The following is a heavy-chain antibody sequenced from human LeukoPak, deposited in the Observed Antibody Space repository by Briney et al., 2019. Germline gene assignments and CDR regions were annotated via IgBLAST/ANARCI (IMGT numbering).Heavy chain of an antibody. CDR1: GLTFSSFP. V-gene: IGHV3-23*01. CDR3: ARVAYSYGHFDY. Sequence: GGSLRLSCAASGLTFSSFPMSWVRQAPGKGLEWVSSISGSGGGTYYADSVKGRFTISGDNSKNTLYLQMNSLRAEDTAVYYCARVAYSYGHFDYWGQGTLVTVSS. D-gene: IGHD5-18*01. CDR2: ISGSGGGT. J-gene: IGHJ4*02.